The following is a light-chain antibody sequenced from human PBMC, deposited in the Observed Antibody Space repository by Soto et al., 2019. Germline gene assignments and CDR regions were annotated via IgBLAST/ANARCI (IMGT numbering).Light chain of an antibody. CDR1: SSDVGAYNY. V-gene: IGLV2-11*01. CDR3: CSYAGSYTGV. CDR2: DVS. J-gene: IGLJ1*01. Sequence: QSALTQPRSVSGSPGQSVTISCTGTSSDVGAYNYVSWYQHHPGKAPKFMIYDVSKPPSGVPDRFSGSKSGNTASLTISGLQAEDEADDYCCSYAGSYTGVFGTGTKLTVL.